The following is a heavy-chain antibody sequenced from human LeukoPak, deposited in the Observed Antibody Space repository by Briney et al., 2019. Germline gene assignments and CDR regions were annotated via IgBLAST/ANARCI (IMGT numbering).Heavy chain of an antibody. D-gene: IGHD5-18*01. CDR1: GFTFTTYW. CDR3: ARDAVDTANAV. J-gene: IGHJ6*02. V-gene: IGHV3-74*01. CDR2: INSDGSIT. Sequence: GGSLRLSCAASGFTFTTYWMHWVRQAPGKGLVWVSHINSDGSITSYADSVKGRFTISRDNAKDTLYLQMNSLRAEDTAVYYCARDAVDTANAVWGQGTTVTVPS.